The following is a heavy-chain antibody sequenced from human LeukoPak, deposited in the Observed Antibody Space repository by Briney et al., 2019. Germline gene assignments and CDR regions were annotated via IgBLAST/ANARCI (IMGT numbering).Heavy chain of an antibody. D-gene: IGHD1-26*01. Sequence: PGGSLRLSRAASGFTFNNYAMTWVRQAPGKGLERVSAISGGGSTYYADSVKGRFTISRDNSKNALYLQMNSLRAEDTAVYYCAKSRWETYAVRAFDIWGQGTMVTVSS. J-gene: IGHJ3*02. CDR2: ISGGGST. CDR1: GFTFNNYA. CDR3: AKSRWETYAVRAFDI. V-gene: IGHV3-23*01.